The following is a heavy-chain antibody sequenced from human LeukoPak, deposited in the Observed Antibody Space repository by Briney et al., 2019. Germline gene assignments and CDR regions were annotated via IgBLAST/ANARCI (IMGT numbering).Heavy chain of an antibody. D-gene: IGHD4-11*01. CDR3: AKKTDSDYYNY. V-gene: IGHV3-21*04. J-gene: IGHJ4*02. CDR1: GFTFSSYS. Sequence: TGGTLRLSCAASGFTFSSYSMNWVRQAPGKGLEWVSSISSSSSYIYYADSVKGRFTISRDNSKNSLYLQMNSLRAEDTAVYYCAKKTDSDYYNYGGQETLVTVSS. CDR2: ISSSSSYI.